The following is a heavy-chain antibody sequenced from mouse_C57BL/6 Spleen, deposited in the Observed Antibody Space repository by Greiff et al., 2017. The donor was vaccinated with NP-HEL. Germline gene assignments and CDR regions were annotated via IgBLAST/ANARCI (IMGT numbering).Heavy chain of an antibody. CDR1: GFTFSDYY. J-gene: IGHJ2*01. Sequence: EVQLVESEGGLVQPGSSMKLSCTASGFTFSDYYMAWVRQVPEKGLEWVANINYDGSSTYYLDSLKSRFIISRDNAKNILYLQMSSLKSEDTATYYCARGSYYFDYWGKGTTLTVSS. CDR2: INYDGSST. D-gene: IGHD1-1*01. V-gene: IGHV5-16*01. CDR3: ARGSYYFDY.